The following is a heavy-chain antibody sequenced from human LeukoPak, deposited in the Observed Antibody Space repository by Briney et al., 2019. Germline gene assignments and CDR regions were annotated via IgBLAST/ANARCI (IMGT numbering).Heavy chain of an antibody. J-gene: IGHJ6*02. CDR2: ISSSSTI. Sequence: PGGSLRLSCAASGFTFSSYSMNWVRQAPGKGLEWVSYISSSSTIYYADSVKGRFTISRDNAKNSLYLQMNSLRDEDTAVYYCARDGVVVVAATSGGYYGMDVWGQGTTVTVSS. D-gene: IGHD2-15*01. CDR3: ARDGVVVVAATSGGYYGMDV. CDR1: GFTFSSYS. V-gene: IGHV3-48*02.